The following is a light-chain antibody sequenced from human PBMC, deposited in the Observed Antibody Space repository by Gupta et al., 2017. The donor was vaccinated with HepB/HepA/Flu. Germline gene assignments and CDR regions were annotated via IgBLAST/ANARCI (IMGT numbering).Light chain of an antibody. CDR2: GTA. Sequence: DIQMTQSPSSLSASVGDRVTITCRASQSIGIYLNWYQQKPGKAPKLLIFGTAGLQSGVPSRFSGSGSGTDFTLTISSLQPEDFATYCCQQTYSMPFTFGPGTKVDIK. V-gene: IGKV1-39*01. CDR3: QQTYSMPFT. CDR1: QSIGIY. J-gene: IGKJ3*01.